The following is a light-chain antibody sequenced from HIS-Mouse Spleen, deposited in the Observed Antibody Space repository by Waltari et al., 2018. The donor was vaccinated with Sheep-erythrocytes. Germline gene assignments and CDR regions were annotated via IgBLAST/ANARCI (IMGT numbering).Light chain of an antibody. CDR2: DVS. Sequence: QSALTQPRSVSGSPGQSVTISCTGISSDVGGYTYCSWYQQHPGKAPQPMIYDVSKRPSGVPDRFSGSKSGNTASLTVSGLQAEDEADYYCSSYAGSNNWVFGGGTKLTVL. CDR3: SSYAGSNNWV. CDR1: SSDVGGYTY. V-gene: IGLV2-11*01. J-gene: IGLJ3*02.